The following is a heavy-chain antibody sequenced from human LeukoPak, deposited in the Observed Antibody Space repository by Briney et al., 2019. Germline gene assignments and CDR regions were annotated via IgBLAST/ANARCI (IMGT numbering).Heavy chain of an antibody. D-gene: IGHD3-3*01. CDR1: GGSISSYY. V-gene: IGHV4-59*01. CDR3: ASRRYYDFWSGPSGAFDI. Sequence: SETLSLTCTVSGGSISSYYWSWIRQPPGKGLEWIGYIYYSGSTNYNPSLESRVTISVDTSKNQFSLKLSSVTAADTAVYYCASRRYYDFWSGPSGAFDIWGQGTMVTVSS. CDR2: IYYSGST. J-gene: IGHJ3*02.